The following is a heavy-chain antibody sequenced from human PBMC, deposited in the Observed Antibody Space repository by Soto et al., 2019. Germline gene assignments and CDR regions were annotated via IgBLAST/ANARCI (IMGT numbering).Heavy chain of an antibody. CDR1: GGTFSSYA. CDR2: IIPIFGTA. D-gene: IGHD3-22*01. V-gene: IGHV1-69*01. J-gene: IGHJ4*02. CDR3: ARSLYDSSGYFDY. Sequence: SVKVSCKASGGTFSSYAISWVRQAPGQGLEWMGGIIPIFGTANYAQKFQGRVTITADESTSTAYMELSSLRSEDTTVYYCARSLYDSSGYFDYWGQGTLVTVSS.